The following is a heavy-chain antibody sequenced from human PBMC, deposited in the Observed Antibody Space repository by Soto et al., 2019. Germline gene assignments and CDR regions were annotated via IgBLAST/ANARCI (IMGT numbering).Heavy chain of an antibody. Sequence: ASVKVSCKTSGYTFTSYYLHWVRQAPGQGLEWMGIPNPSTGNTEFSQKFQGRITMTRDTSTNTVYMELSSLTSEDTAVYYCARGQQLGTWGFLDYWGLGTLVTVSS. CDR1: GYTFTSYY. CDR2: PNPSTGNT. J-gene: IGHJ4*02. V-gene: IGHV1-46*01. CDR3: ARGQQLGTWGFLDY. D-gene: IGHD6-13*01.